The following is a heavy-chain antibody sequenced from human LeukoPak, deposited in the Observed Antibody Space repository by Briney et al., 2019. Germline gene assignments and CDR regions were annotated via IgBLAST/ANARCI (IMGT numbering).Heavy chain of an antibody. CDR1: GFTFSSYA. CDR3: AKRGTIAAAGYYFDY. V-gene: IGHV3-23*01. D-gene: IGHD6-13*01. Sequence: GGSLRLSCAASGFTFSSYAMSWVRQAPGKGLEWVSAISDSSGYTYYADSVKGRFTISRDNSKNTLYLQMNSLRAEDTAVYYCAKRGTIAAAGYYFDYWGQGTLVTVSS. CDR2: ISDSSGYT. J-gene: IGHJ4*02.